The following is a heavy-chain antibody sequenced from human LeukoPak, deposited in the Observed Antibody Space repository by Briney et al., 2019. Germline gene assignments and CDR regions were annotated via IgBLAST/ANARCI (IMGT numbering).Heavy chain of an antibody. D-gene: IGHD3-3*01. J-gene: IGHJ4*02. V-gene: IGHV1-46*01. CDR3: ARGGTRFLEWNQIDY. CDR1: GYTFTGYY. Sequence: ASVKVSCKASGYTFTGYYMHWVRQAPGQGLEWMGIINPSGGSTSYAQKFQGRVTMTRGTSTTTVYMELSRLRSDDTAVYYCARGGTRFLEWNQIDYWGQGTLVTVSS. CDR2: INPSGGST.